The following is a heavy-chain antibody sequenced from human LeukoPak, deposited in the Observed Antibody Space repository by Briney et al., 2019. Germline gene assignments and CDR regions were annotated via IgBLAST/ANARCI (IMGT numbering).Heavy chain of an antibody. CDR2: INTNTGNP. CDR1: GYTFTSYA. CDR3: AREGYFDWFTPEGWFDP. Sequence: ASVKVSCKASGYTFTSYAMNWVRQAPGQGLEWMGWINTNTGNPTYAQGFTGRFVFSLDTSVSTAYLQISSLKAEDTAVYYCAREGYFDWFTPEGWFDPWGRGTLVTVSS. D-gene: IGHD3-9*01. V-gene: IGHV7-4-1*02. J-gene: IGHJ5*02.